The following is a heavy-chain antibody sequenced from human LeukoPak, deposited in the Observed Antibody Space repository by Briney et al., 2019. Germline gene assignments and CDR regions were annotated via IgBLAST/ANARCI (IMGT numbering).Heavy chain of an antibody. J-gene: IGHJ4*02. Sequence: PGGSLRLSCADSGFTFSSYWMSWVRQAPGKGLEWVANIKQDGSEKYYVDSVKGRFTISRDNAKNSLYLQMNSLRAEDTAVYYCAKDQVRGYSYGIKDYWGQGTLVTVSS. V-gene: IGHV3-7*01. CDR2: IKQDGSEK. D-gene: IGHD5-18*01. CDR1: GFTFSSYW. CDR3: AKDQVRGYSYGIKDY.